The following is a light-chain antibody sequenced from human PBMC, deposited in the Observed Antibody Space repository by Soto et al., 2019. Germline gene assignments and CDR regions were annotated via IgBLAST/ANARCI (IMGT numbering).Light chain of an antibody. J-gene: IGKJ3*01. CDR3: QQYGSSPFN. CDR2: GAS. V-gene: IGKV3-20*01. CDR1: QSVSSSY. Sequence: ELVLTQSPGTLSLSPGERATLSCRASQSVSSSYLAWYQQKPGQAPRLLIYGASSRATGIPDRFSGSGSGTDFTLTISRLEPEDCAVYYCQQYGSSPFNFGPGTKVDIK.